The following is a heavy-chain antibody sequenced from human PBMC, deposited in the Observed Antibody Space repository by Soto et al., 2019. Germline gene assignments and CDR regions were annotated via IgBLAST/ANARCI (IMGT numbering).Heavy chain of an antibody. Sequence: QVQLVQSGAEVKKPGSSVKVSCKASGGTFSSYAISWVRQAPGQGLEWLGGIIPIFGTANYAQKFRGRVPVTADESTSTAYKELSSLRAEDTAVYYCAGSGYSSSWYTILPKSNWFDPGGQGTLVTVSS. CDR3: AGSGYSSSWYTILPKSNWFDP. V-gene: IGHV1-69*01. D-gene: IGHD6-13*01. CDR2: IIPIFGTA. J-gene: IGHJ5*02. CDR1: GGTFSSYA.